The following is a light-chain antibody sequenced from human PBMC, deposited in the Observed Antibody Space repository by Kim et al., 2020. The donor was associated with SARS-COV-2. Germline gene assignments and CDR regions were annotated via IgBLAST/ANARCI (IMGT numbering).Light chain of an antibody. CDR1: SLRSYY. V-gene: IGLV3-19*01. Sequence: SSELTQDPAVSVALGQTVRITCQGDSLRSYYASWYQQKPGQAPVLVIYGKNNRTSGIPERFSGSSSGNTTSLTITGAQAEDEADYYCNSRDSSGNHLVFG. J-gene: IGLJ1*01. CDR3: NSRDSSGNHLV. CDR2: GKN.